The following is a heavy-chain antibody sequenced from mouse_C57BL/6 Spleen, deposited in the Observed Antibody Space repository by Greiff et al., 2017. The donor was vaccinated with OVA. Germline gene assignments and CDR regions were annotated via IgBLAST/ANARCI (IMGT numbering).Heavy chain of an antibody. V-gene: IGHV1-82*01. CDR1: GYAFSSSW. J-gene: IGHJ1*03. D-gene: IGHD1-1*01. CDR2: IYPGDGDT. CDR3: ARRDYGSSFYWYFDV. Sequence: QVQLKESGPELVKPGASVKISCKASGYAFSSSWMNWVKQRPGKGLEWIGRIYPGDGDTNYNGKFKGKATLTADKSSSTAYMQLISLTSEDSSVYFCARRDYGSSFYWYFDVWGTGTTVTVSS.